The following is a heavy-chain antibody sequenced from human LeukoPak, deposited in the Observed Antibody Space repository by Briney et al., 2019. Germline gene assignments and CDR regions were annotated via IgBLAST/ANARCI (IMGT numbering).Heavy chain of an antibody. V-gene: IGHV3-7*01. CDR2: IKQDGSEK. D-gene: IGHD5-18*01. CDR1: GFTFSSYW. Sequence: GGSLRLSCAASGFTFSSYWMSWVRQAPGKGLEWVANIKQDGSEKYYVDSVKGRFTISRDNAKNSLYLQMNSLRAEDTAVYYCARGRIQLWLLVDPAFDIWGQGTMVTVSS. CDR3: ARGRIQLWLLVDPAFDI. J-gene: IGHJ3*02.